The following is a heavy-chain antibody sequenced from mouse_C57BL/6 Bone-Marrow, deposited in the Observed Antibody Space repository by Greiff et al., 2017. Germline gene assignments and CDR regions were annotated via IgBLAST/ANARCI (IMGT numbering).Heavy chain of an antibody. CDR1: GYAFSSSW. D-gene: IGHD1-1*01. V-gene: IGHV1-82*01. CDR3: AGSGITTVVATDFDY. J-gene: IGHJ2*01. Sequence: QVQLQQSGPELVKPGASVKISCKASGYAFSSSWMNWVKQRPGKGLEWIGRIYPGDGDTNYNGKFKGKATLTADKSSSTAYMQLSSLTSEDSAVYFCAGSGITTVVATDFDYWGQGTTLTVSS. CDR2: IYPGDGDT.